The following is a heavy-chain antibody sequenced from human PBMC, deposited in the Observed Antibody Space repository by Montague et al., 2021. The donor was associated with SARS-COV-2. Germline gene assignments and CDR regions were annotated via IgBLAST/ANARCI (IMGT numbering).Heavy chain of an antibody. Sequence: SETLSLTCAVYGGSFSGYYWSWIRQPPGKGLEWIGYISDSGSTNYNPSLTSRVTMSVDTSKYQFSLKVNSVTAADTAVYYCARHYSATLPAVYWGQGALVTVSS. V-gene: IGHV4-59*08. D-gene: IGHD2-15*01. CDR2: ISDSGST. J-gene: IGHJ4*02. CDR3: ARHYSATLPAVY. CDR1: GGSFSGYY.